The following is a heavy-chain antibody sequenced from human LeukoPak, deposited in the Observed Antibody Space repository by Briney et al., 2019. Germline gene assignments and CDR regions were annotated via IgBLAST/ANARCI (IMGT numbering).Heavy chain of an antibody. CDR3: VRQGTVGEFDY. D-gene: IGHD1-26*01. Sequence: GGSLRLSCAASGFTLSRHWMHWVRQAPGKGLVWVSRIISDGSMTNYADSVKGRFTISRDNAKNTLYVQMNSLRAEDSAVYYCVRQGTVGEFDYWGQGTQVTVSS. CDR1: GFTLSRHW. V-gene: IGHV3-74*01. CDR2: IISDGSMT. J-gene: IGHJ4*02.